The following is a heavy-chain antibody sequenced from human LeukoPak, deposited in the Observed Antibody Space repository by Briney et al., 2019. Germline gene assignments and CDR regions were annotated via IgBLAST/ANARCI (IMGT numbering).Heavy chain of an antibody. V-gene: IGHV3-15*01. CDR3: TTERI. CDR2: IKSKSVGGII. J-gene: IGHJ4*02. CDR1: GFTFSDAW. Sequence: GGSLRLSCAASGFTFSDAWMTWVRQAPGKGLEWVGRIKSKSVGGIIEYATPVKGRFTISLDDSKDTVYLQMNSLTSEDTAVYYCTTERIWGQGTQVTVSS.